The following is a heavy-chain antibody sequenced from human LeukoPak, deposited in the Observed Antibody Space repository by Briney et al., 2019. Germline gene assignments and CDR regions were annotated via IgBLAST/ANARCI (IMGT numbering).Heavy chain of an antibody. CDR1: GFTFSSYA. V-gene: IGHV3-30*04. J-gene: IGHJ4*02. D-gene: IGHD2-15*01. CDR2: ISYDGSNK. Sequence: PGGSLRLSCAASGFTFSSYAMHWVRQAPGKGLEWVAVISYDGSNKYYADSVKGRFTISRDNSKNTLYLQMNSLRAEDTAVYYCARVRGSCPGDYWGQGTLVTVSS. CDR3: ARVRGSCPGDY.